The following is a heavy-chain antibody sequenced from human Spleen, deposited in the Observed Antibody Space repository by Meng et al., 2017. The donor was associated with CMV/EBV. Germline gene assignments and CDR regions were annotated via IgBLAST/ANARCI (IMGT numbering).Heavy chain of an antibody. CDR2: MNTNSGNT. V-gene: IGHV1-8*03. CDR3: ARSPYTGTYEHYHYYGMDV. CDR1: GYTFTSYD. D-gene: IGHD1-26*01. Sequence: ASVKVSCKASGYTFTSYDINWVRQASGQGPEWVGWMNTNSGNTGYAQKFQGRVTITRNTSISTAYMELSSLRSEDAAVYYCARSPYTGTYEHYHYYGMDVWGQGTTVTVSS. J-gene: IGHJ6*02.